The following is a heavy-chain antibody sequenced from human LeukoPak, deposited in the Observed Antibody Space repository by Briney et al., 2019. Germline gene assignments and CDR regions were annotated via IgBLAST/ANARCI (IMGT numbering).Heavy chain of an antibody. J-gene: IGHJ5*02. Sequence: GSSVKVSCKASGGTFSSYAISWVRQAHGQGLEWMGGIIPIFGTANYAQKFQGRVTITADESTSTAYMELSSLRSEDTAVYYCATDGQGYYYGSGSHIWFDPWGQGTLVTVSS. CDR1: GGTFSSYA. V-gene: IGHV1-69*01. D-gene: IGHD3-10*01. CDR3: ATDGQGYYYGSGSHIWFDP. CDR2: IIPIFGTA.